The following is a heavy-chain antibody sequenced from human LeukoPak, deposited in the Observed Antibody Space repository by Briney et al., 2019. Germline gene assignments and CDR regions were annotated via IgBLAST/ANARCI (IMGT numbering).Heavy chain of an antibody. V-gene: IGHV1-18*01. D-gene: IGHD1-26*01. J-gene: IGHJ6*03. CDR2: NSAYNGNT. CDR3: ARRRVVGGNYYYYMDV. Sequence: ASVKVSCKASGYTFTSSGISWVRQTPGQGLEWMGWNSAYNGNTNYAQKLQGRVTMTTDTSTSTAYMELRSLRSDDTAVYYCARRRVVGGNYYYYMDVCGKGTTVTVSS. CDR1: GYTFTSSG.